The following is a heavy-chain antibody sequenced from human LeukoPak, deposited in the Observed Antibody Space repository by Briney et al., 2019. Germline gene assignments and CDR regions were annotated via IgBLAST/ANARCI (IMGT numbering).Heavy chain of an antibody. V-gene: IGHV4-34*01. CDR3: ARRYCSGGSCYSKYNWFDP. Sequence: SETLSLTCTVSGGSISTYYWSWIRQPPGKGLEWIGEINHSGSTNYNPSLKSRVTISVDTSKNQFSLKLSSVTAADTAVYYCARRYCSGGSCYSKYNWFDPWGQGTLVTVSS. CDR1: GGSISTYY. CDR2: INHSGST. D-gene: IGHD2-15*01. J-gene: IGHJ5*02.